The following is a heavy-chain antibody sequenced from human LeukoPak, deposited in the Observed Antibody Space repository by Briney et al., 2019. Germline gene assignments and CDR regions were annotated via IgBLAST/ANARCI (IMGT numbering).Heavy chain of an antibody. CDR3: ARVEDGKQPKGKGAFDI. Sequence: SETLSLTCTVSGGSISSYCWSWIRQPAGKGLEWIGRIYTSGSTNYNPSLKSRVTISVDTSKNQFSLKLSSVTAADTAVYYCARVEDGKQPKGKGAFDIWGQGTMVTVSS. D-gene: IGHD5-24*01. J-gene: IGHJ3*02. CDR2: IYTSGST. V-gene: IGHV4-4*07. CDR1: GGSISSYC.